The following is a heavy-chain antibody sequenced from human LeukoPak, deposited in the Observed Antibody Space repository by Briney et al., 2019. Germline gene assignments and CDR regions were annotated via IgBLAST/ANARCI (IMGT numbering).Heavy chain of an antibody. CDR2: INPNSGGT. J-gene: IGHJ4*02. V-gene: IGHV1-2*02. Sequence: ASVKVSCKASGYTFTGYYMHWVRQAPGQGLEWMGWINPNSGGTNYAQKFQGRVTMTRDTSISTAYMELSRLRSDDTAVYYCARELGYSGYDFGGFDYWGQGTLVTVSS. CDR3: ARELGYSGYDFGGFDY. D-gene: IGHD5-12*01. CDR1: GYTFTGYY.